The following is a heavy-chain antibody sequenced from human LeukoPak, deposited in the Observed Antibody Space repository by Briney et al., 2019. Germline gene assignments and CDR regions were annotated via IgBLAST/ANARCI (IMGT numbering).Heavy chain of an antibody. J-gene: IGHJ3*02. CDR3: ARGSRGSFNAFDI. V-gene: IGHV1-69*05. CDR2: IIPIFGTA. D-gene: IGHD1-1*01. Sequence: GASVKVSCKASGYTFTSYGISWVRQAPGQGLEWMGGIIPIFGTANYAQKFQGRVTITTDESTSTAYMELSSLRSEDTAVYYCARGSRGSFNAFDIWGQGTMVTVSS. CDR1: GYTFTSYG.